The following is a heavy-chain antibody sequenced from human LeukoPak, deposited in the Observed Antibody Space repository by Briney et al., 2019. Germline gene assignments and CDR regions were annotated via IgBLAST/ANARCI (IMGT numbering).Heavy chain of an antibody. Sequence: GESLKISCKGSGYSFTYYWIGWVRQMPGKGLEWMGIIYPGDSDTKYSPSFQGQVTMSTDMSINTAYLQWSSLKASDTAMYYCARLLASEMTTIEYWGQGTLVGVSS. D-gene: IGHD5-24*01. CDR2: IYPGDSDT. V-gene: IGHV5-51*01. J-gene: IGHJ4*02. CDR3: ARLLASEMTTIEY. CDR1: GYSFTYYW.